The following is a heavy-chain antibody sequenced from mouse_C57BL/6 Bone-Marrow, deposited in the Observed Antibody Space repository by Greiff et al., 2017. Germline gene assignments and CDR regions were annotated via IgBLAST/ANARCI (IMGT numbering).Heavy chain of an antibody. J-gene: IGHJ3*01. V-gene: IGHV1-64*01. CDR1: GYTFTSYW. CDR3: AYYYGSSGFAY. D-gene: IGHD1-1*01. CDR2: IHPNSGST. Sequence: QVQLQQPGAELVKPGASVKLSCKASGYTFTSYWMHWVKQRPGQGLEWIGMIHPNSGSTNYNEKFKSKATLTLDKSSSTAYMQLSSLTSEDSAVYYCAYYYGSSGFAYWGQGTLVTVSA.